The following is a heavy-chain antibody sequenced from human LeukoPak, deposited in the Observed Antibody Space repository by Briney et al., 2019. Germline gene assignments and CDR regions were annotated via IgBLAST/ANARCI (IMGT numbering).Heavy chain of an antibody. CDR1: GFTFSSYA. Sequence: GGSLRLSCAASGFTFSSYAMSWVRQAPGKGLEWVSAISGSGGSTYYADSVKGRFTISRDNSKNTLFLQMTSLKTEDTAVYYCAKGYNWNEYYFDYWGQGILVTVSS. D-gene: IGHD1-1*01. CDR3: AKGYNWNEYYFDY. J-gene: IGHJ4*02. CDR2: ISGSGGST. V-gene: IGHV3-23*01.